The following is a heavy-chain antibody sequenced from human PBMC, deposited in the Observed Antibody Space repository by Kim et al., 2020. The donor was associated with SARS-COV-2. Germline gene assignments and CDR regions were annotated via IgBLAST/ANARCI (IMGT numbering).Heavy chain of an antibody. D-gene: IGHD4-17*01. V-gene: IGHV1-46*01. CDR3: AREPRLTVTHPWDYYGMDV. J-gene: IGHJ6*02. CDR2: INPSGGST. CDR1: GYTFTSYY. Sequence: ASVKVSCKASGYTFTSYYMHWVRQAPGQGLEWMGIINPSGGSTSYAQKFQGRVTMTRDTSTSTVYMELSSLRSEDTAVYYCAREPRLTVTHPWDYYGMDVWGQGTTVTVSS.